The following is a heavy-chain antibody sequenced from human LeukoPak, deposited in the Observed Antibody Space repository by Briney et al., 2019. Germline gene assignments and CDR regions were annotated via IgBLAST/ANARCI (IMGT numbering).Heavy chain of an antibody. D-gene: IGHD3-3*01. J-gene: IGHJ4*02. Sequence: PLASVKVSCKAFGGTFSNYAINWMRQAPGHGLEWMGGIITNFGTTNYAQKYQGRVTITADESTSTVYMELSSLRSEDTAVYYCARDRTIFGVVINDLDYWGQGTLVTVSS. V-gene: IGHV1-69*13. CDR3: ARDRTIFGVVINDLDY. CDR2: IITNFGTT. CDR1: GGTFSNYA.